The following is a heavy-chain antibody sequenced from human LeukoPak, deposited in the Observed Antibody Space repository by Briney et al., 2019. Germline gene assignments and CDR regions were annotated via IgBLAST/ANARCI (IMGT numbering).Heavy chain of an antibody. V-gene: IGHV4-31*03. CDR3: ARDLASGYGDYALRGMAFAI. CDR1: GGSISSGGYY. CDR2: IYYSGST. D-gene: IGHD4-17*01. J-gene: IGHJ3*02. Sequence: SQTLSLTCTVSGGSISSGGYYWSWIRQHPGKGLEWIGYIYYSGSTYYNPSLKSRVTISVDTSKNQFSLKLSSVTAADTAVYYCARDLASGYGDYALRGMAFAIWGQGTMVTVSS.